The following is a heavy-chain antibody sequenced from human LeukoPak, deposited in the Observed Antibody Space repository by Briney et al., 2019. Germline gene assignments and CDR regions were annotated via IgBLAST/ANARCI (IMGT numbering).Heavy chain of an antibody. D-gene: IGHD2-2*01. CDR2: MNSDGSSI. CDR3: VPQEDCSRTTCQFDY. V-gene: IGHV3-74*01. Sequence: PGGSLRLSCAASGFIFSTYWMHWVRQAPGKGLVWVSRMNSDGSSISYADSVKGRFTTSRDNAKNTLYLQMNNLRPEDTAVYYCVPQEDCSRTTCQFDYWGQGTLVTVSS. J-gene: IGHJ4*02. CDR1: GFIFSTYW.